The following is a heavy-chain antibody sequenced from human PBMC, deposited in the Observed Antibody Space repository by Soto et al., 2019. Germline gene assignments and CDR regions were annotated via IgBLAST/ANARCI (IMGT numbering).Heavy chain of an antibody. Sequence: QPGGSLRLSGAASGFIFSNYGMHWVRQAPGKGLEWLAVIWYDGNNKYYADSVKGRFTISRDNSNNTLYMQLTSLRADDTAVYYWARGLHSLFDYWGQGTMVTVSS. CDR1: GFIFSNYG. CDR3: ARGLHSLFDY. V-gene: IGHV3-33*01. D-gene: IGHD2-21*01. CDR2: IWYDGNNK. J-gene: IGHJ4*02.